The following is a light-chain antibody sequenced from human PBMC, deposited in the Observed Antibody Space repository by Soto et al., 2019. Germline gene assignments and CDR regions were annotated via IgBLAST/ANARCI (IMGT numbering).Light chain of an antibody. J-gene: IGKJ1*01. CDR2: AAS. CDR1: QGISSY. Sequence: IQLTQSPSSLSASVGDRVTITCRASQGISSYLAWYQQKPGKAPKLLIYAASTLQSGVPSRFSGSGSGTEFTLTISNLQPDDFATYYCQQYNSLWTFGQGTKVDIK. V-gene: IGKV1-9*01. CDR3: QQYNSLWT.